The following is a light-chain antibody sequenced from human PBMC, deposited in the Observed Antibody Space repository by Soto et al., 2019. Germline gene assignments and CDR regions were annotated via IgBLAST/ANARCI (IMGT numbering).Light chain of an antibody. V-gene: IGLV1-40*01. CDR2: GNS. CDR3: QSYDNSLSVYV. CDR1: SSNIGAHYD. Sequence: SVLTQPPSVSGAPGQRVTISCTGSSSNIGAHYDVHWYQQLPGTAPKLLIYGNSNRPSGVPDRFSGSKSGTSASLALTGLQAEDEADYYCQSYDNSLSVYVFGTGTKVTVL. J-gene: IGLJ1*01.